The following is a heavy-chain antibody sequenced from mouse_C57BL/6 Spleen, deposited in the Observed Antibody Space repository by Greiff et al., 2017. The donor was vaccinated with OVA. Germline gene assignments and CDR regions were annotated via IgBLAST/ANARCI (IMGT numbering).Heavy chain of an antibody. Sequence: QVTLKVCGPGILQSSQTLSLTCSFSGFSLSTSGMGVSWIRQPSGKGLEWLAHIYWDDDKRYNPSLKGRLTISKDTSRNQVFLKITSVDTADTATYYCARLTGTNRGFDYWGQGTTLTVSS. CDR2: IYWDDDK. D-gene: IGHD4-1*01. V-gene: IGHV8-12*01. J-gene: IGHJ2*01. CDR1: GFSLSTSGMG. CDR3: ARLTGTNRGFDY.